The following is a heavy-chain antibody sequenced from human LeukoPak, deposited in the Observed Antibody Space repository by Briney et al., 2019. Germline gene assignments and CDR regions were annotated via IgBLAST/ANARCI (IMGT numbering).Heavy chain of an antibody. D-gene: IGHD6-13*01. Sequence: ASVKVSCKASGYTLTELSMHWVRQAPGKGLEWMGGFDPEDGETIYAQKFQGRVTMTEDTSTDTAYMELSSLRSEDTAVYYCATIYHSSRLFDYWGQGTLVTVSS. J-gene: IGHJ4*02. CDR2: FDPEDGET. V-gene: IGHV1-24*01. CDR1: GYTLTELS. CDR3: ATIYHSSRLFDY.